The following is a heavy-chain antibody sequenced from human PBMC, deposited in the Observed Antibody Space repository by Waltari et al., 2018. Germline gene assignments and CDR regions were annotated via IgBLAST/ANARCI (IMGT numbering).Heavy chain of an antibody. CDR1: GYSFTSYW. J-gene: IGHJ6*02. V-gene: IGHV5-51*03. CDR2: IYPGDSDT. CDR3: ARGSSIAALYYYYGMDV. D-gene: IGHD6-6*01. Sequence: EVQLVQSGAEVKKPGESLKISCTGSGYSFTSYWICWVRQMPGKGLEWMGIIYPGDSDTRYSPSFQGQVTISADKSISTAYLQWSSLKASDTAMYYCARGSSIAALYYYYGMDVWGQGTTVTVSS.